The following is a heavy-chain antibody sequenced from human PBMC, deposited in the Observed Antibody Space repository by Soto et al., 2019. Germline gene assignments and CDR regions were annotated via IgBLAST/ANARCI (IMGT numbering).Heavy chain of an antibody. CDR1: GFTFSSYA. Sequence: EVQLLESGGGSVQPGGSLRLSCAASGFTFSSYAMHWVRRPPGKGLEWVSSISGSGGTAYYADSVKGRFSISRDSLVNTLYLQMNSLRAADTAVYYRAKGRGRTWHFDYWGQGTLVTVSP. D-gene: IGHD3-10*01. J-gene: IGHJ4*02. CDR3: AKGRGRTWHFDY. V-gene: IGHV3-23*01. CDR2: ISGSGGTA.